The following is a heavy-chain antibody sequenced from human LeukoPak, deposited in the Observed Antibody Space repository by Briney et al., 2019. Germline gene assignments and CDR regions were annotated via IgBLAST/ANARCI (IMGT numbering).Heavy chain of an antibody. D-gene: IGHD5-12*01. CDR2: ISGRSSDT. Sequence: GGSLRLSCAASGLTFSDYYMNWIRQAPGKGLEWLSYISGRSSDTNYADSVKGRFTISRDNAENSLYLQMNSLRAEDTAVYYCARDARLATVWGQGTLVTVSS. CDR1: GLTFSDYY. J-gene: IGHJ4*02. CDR3: ARDARLATV. V-gene: IGHV3-11*05.